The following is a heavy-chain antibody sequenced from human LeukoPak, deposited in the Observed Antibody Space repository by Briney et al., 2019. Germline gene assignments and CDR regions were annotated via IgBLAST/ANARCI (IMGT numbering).Heavy chain of an antibody. Sequence: GGSLRLSCGASGFTFITYEMNWVRQAPGKGLEWVSYISSSGSIYYADIVKGRFTISRDNAKNSLYLQMHSLRAEDTAVYFCARALPSSWWYFDYWGRGTLVTVSS. J-gene: IGHJ4*02. D-gene: IGHD6-13*01. CDR1: GFTFITYE. CDR3: ARALPSSWWYFDY. V-gene: IGHV3-48*03. CDR2: ISSSGSI.